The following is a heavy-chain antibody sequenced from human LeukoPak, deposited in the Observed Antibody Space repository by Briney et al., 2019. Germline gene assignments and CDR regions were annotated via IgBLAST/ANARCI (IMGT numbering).Heavy chain of an antibody. Sequence: GGSLRLSCAASGFTFSSYSMNWVRQAPGKGLEWVSSISSSSSYIYYADSVKGRFTISRDNAKSSLYLQMNSLRAEDTAVYYCARDSADWVSYGFVYYYGMDVWGQGTTVTVSS. J-gene: IGHJ6*02. CDR3: ARDSADWVSYGFVYYYGMDV. V-gene: IGHV3-21*01. CDR1: GFTFSSYS. CDR2: ISSSSSYI. D-gene: IGHD2-21*01.